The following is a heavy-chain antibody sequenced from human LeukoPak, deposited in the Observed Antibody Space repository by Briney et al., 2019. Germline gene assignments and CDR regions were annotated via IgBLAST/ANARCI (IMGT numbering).Heavy chain of an antibody. J-gene: IGHJ6*03. V-gene: IGHV3-53*01. CDR3: ARDSYYDFWSGYYPNMDV. D-gene: IGHD3-3*01. CDR1: GFTVSSNY. Sequence: AGGSLRLSCAASGFTVSSNYMSWVRQAPGKGLEWVSVIYSGGSTYYADSVKGRFTISRDNSKNTLYLQMNSLRAEDTAVYYCARDSYYDFWSGYYPNMDVWGKGTTVTVSS. CDR2: IYSGGST.